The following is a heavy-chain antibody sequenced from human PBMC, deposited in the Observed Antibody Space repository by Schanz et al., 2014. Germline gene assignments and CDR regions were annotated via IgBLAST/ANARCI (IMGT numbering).Heavy chain of an antibody. V-gene: IGHV3-21*01. CDR3: AIIGVMVAVAGTRADY. D-gene: IGHD6-19*01. CDR1: GFTFSSYS. Sequence: EVQLVESGGGLVKPGGSLRLSCAASGFTFSSYSMNWVRQAPGKGLEWVSSISSSGSYIHYADSVKGRFTISRDNSKNTLYLQMNSLRAEDTAVYYCAIIGVMVAVAGTRADYWGQGTLVNVSS. J-gene: IGHJ4*02. CDR2: ISSSGSYI.